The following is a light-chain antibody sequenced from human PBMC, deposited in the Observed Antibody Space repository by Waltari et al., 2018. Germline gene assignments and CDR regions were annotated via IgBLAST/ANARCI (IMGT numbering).Light chain of an antibody. Sequence: ETVLTQSPGTLSLSPAERATLPCRTSHSVGTTYLAWYQQKPGHAPRLLIYGGSNRASGIPDRFSASASGAESTLTISRLEPEDFAMYYCQQYGSSPTFGPGTKVEI. J-gene: IGKJ3*01. CDR3: QQYGSSPT. V-gene: IGKV3-20*01. CDR1: HSVGTTY. CDR2: GGS.